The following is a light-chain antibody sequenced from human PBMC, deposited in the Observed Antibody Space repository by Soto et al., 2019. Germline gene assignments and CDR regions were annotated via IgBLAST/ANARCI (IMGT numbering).Light chain of an antibody. CDR1: SSDVGGYSY. Sequence: QSALTQPRSVSGSPGHSVTISCTGTSSDVGGYSYVSWYQQHPGKAPKLMISDVSKRPSGVPDRFSGSKFGNTASLTISGLQAEDEADYYCCSYAGAFTDVFGRGTKLTVL. J-gene: IGLJ1*01. V-gene: IGLV2-11*01. CDR3: CSYAGAFTDV. CDR2: DVS.